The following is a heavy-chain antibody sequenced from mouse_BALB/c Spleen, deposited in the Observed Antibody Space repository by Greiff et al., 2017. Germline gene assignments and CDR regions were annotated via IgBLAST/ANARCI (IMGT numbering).Heavy chain of an antibody. J-gene: IGHJ4*01. CDR2: ISDGGSYT. V-gene: IGHV5-4*02. D-gene: IGHD2-10*01. Sequence: EVMLVESGGGLVKPGGSLKLSCAASGFTFSDYYMYWVRQTPEKRLEWVATISDGGSYTYYPDSVKGRFTISRDNAKNNLYLQMSSLKSEDTAMYYCARDRAYYGNYYAMDYWGQGTSVTVSS. CDR1: GFTFSDYY. CDR3: ARDRAYYGNYYAMDY.